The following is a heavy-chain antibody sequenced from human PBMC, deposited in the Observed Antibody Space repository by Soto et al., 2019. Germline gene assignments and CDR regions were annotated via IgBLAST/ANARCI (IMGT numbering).Heavy chain of an antibody. Sequence: NPSETLSLTCAVSGGSISSGGYSWSWIRQPPGKGLEGIGYIYHSGSTYYNPSLKSRVTISVDRSKNQFSLKLSSVTAADTAVYYCARDQGYCTNGVCYDNWFDPWGQGTLVTVSS. V-gene: IGHV4-30-2*01. D-gene: IGHD2-8*01. J-gene: IGHJ5*02. CDR2: IYHSGST. CDR1: GGSISSGGYS. CDR3: ARDQGYCTNGVCYDNWFDP.